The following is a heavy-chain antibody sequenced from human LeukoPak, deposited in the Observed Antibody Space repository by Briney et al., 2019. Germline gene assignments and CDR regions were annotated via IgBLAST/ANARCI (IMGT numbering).Heavy chain of an antibody. CDR2: IKQDGSEK. V-gene: IGHV3-7*03. D-gene: IGHD6-13*01. J-gene: IGHJ4*02. CDR3: ARGHLSSTYDYFDY. CDR1: GFSFSSYW. Sequence: PGGSLRLSCAASGFSFSSYWMTWVRQAPGKGLEWVANIKQDGSEKYYVDSVKGRFTISRDNAKNSLYLQMNGLRAEDTALYYCARGHLSSTYDYFDYWGQGTLVTVSS.